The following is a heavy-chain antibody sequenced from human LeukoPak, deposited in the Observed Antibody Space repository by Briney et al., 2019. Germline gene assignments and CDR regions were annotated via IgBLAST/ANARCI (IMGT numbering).Heavy chain of an antibody. Sequence: ASVKVSCKASGYSFTGYYIHWVRQAPGQGLEWMGWVNPDSGDTEYSQRFQGRITLTSDTSVTTAYMELSSLRSDDTAIFYCATVASIRRFYFDFWGQGTLVTVSS. CDR3: ATVASIRRFYFDF. V-gene: IGHV1-2*02. CDR2: VNPDSGDT. CDR1: GYSFTGYY. D-gene: IGHD3-3*01. J-gene: IGHJ4*02.